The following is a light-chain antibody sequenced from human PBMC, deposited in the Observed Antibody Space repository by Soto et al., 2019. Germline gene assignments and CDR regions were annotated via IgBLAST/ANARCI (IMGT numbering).Light chain of an antibody. Sequence: EIVMTQSPATLSVSPGERATLSCWASQSVGSNLAWYQKKPGQAPRLLIYGASTRAAGIPARFSGSGSGTEFTLTICSLKSEDFAVYSCQQYNNWPPWTFGRGTKVEIK. V-gene: IGKV3-15*01. CDR1: QSVGSN. CDR3: QQYNNWPPWT. CDR2: GAS. J-gene: IGKJ1*01.